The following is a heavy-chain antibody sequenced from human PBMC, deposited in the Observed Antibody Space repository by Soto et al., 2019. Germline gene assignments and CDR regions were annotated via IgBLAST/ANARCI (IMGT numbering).Heavy chain of an antibody. CDR2: IIPIFGTA. CDR3: ASRYSGYDPPPPIVDY. CDR1: GGTFSSYA. D-gene: IGHD5-12*01. Sequence: QVQLVQSGAEVKKPWSSVKVSCKASGGTFSSYAISWVRQAPGQGLEWMGGIIPIFGTANYAQKFQGRVTITADESTSTAYMELSSLRSEDTAVYYCASRYSGYDPPPPIVDYWGQGTLVTVSS. J-gene: IGHJ4*02. V-gene: IGHV1-69*12.